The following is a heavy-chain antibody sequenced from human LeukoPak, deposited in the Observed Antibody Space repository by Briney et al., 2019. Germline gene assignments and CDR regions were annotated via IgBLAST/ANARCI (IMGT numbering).Heavy chain of an antibody. Sequence: ASVKVSCKASGYTFTSYYMHWVRQAPGQGLEWMGTINPSGGSTTYAQRFQDRVTMTRDTSTSTVYMELSSLRSEDTAVYYCARDWSTGDWGQGTLVTVSS. CDR1: GYTFTSYY. V-gene: IGHV1-46*01. CDR3: ARDWSTGD. J-gene: IGHJ4*02. D-gene: IGHD7-27*01. CDR2: INPSGGST.